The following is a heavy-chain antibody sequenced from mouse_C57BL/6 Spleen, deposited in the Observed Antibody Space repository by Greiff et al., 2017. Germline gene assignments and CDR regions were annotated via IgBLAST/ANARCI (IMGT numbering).Heavy chain of an antibody. J-gene: IGHJ4*01. V-gene: IGHV1-50*01. Sequence: QVQLQQSGAELVKPGASVKLSCKASGYTFTSYWMQWVKQRPGQGLEWIGEIDPSDSYTNYNQKFKGKATLTVDTSSSTAYMQLSSLTSEDSAVYYCARGGVELRGDYWGQGTSVTVSS. CDR3: ARGGVELRGDY. D-gene: IGHD1-1*01. CDR1: GYTFTSYW. CDR2: IDPSDSYT.